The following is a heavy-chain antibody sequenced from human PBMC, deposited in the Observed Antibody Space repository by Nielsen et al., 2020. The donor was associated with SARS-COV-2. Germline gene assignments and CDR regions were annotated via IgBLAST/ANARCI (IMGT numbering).Heavy chain of an antibody. D-gene: IGHD1-26*01. Sequence: LSLTCAASGFTFSSYGMHWVRQAPGKGLEWVAVISYDGSNKYYADSVKGRFTISRDNSKNTLYLQMNSLRAEDTAVYYCAKAGSGSYVSAFDIWGQGTMVTVSS. J-gene: IGHJ3*02. CDR3: AKAGSGSYVSAFDI. V-gene: IGHV3-30*18. CDR1: GFTFSSYG. CDR2: ISYDGSNK.